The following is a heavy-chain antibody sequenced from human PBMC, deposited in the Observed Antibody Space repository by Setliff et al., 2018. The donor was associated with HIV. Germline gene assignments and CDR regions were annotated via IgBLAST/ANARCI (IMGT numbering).Heavy chain of an antibody. CDR3: ARDRVVGATLDPLDL. V-gene: IGHV3-7*01. CDR1: GFTFSSAW. Sequence: GGSLRLSCAASGFTFSSAWMGWVRQAPAKGLEWVANISPDGSATYYVDSVKGRFTISRDNAKNSLYLQMNSLRAEDTAVYYCARDRVVGATLDPLDLWGQGTMVTVSS. J-gene: IGHJ3*01. CDR2: ISPDGSAT. D-gene: IGHD1-26*01.